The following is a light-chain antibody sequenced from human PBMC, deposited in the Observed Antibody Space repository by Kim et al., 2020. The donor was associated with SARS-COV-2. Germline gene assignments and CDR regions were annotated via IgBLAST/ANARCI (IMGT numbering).Light chain of an antibody. CDR1: SSDFDSYNY. CDR2: AVS. J-gene: IGLJ2*01. V-gene: IGLV2-14*03. CDR3: SSYTTTFL. Sequence: LTQPASVSGSPGQSITISCAGTSSDFDSYNYVSWYQQHPGKAPKVIIYAVSQRPSGISGRFSGSKSGNTASLTISGLQAEDEAVYYCSSYTTTFLFGGGTQLTVL.